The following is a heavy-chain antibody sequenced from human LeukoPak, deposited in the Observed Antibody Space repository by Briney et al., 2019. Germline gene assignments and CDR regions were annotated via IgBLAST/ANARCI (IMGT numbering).Heavy chain of an antibody. CDR2: ISGYNGNT. D-gene: IGHD6-19*01. CDR1: GYTFSTYG. Sequence: GASVKVSCNTSGYTFSTYGITWVRQAPGQGLEWMGWISGYNGNTHYAQKLQDRVTMTTDTSTTTAYMELRSLRSDDTAVYYCARRGGYSSGWTVYYYGMDVWGQGTTVTVSS. V-gene: IGHV1-18*01. J-gene: IGHJ6*02. CDR3: ARRGGYSSGWTVYYYGMDV.